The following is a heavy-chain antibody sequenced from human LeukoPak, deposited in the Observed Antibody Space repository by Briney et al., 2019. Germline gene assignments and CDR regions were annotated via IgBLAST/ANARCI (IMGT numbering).Heavy chain of an antibody. D-gene: IGHD6-19*01. CDR1: GYTFTGYY. V-gene: IGHV1-2*02. Sequence: ASVKVSCKASGYTFTGYYMHWVRQAPGQGLEWMGWINPNSGGTNYAQKFQGRVTMTRDTSISTAYMELSRLRSDDTAVYYCARTIAVAGEPYYYGMDVWGQGTTVTVSS. CDR2: INPNSGGT. CDR3: ARTIAVAGEPYYYGMDV. J-gene: IGHJ6*02.